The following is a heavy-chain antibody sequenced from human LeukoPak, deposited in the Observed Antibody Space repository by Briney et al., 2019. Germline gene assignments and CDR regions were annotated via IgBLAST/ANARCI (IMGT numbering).Heavy chain of an antibody. Sequence: SETLSLTCAVSGGSISSSNWWSWVRPPPGKGLEWIGEIYHSGSTNYNPSLKSRVTISVDKSKNQFSLKLSSVTAADTAVYYCASSIAVADDAFDICGQGTMVTVSS. D-gene: IGHD6-19*01. CDR3: ASSIAVADDAFDI. V-gene: IGHV4-4*02. J-gene: IGHJ3*02. CDR2: IYHSGST. CDR1: GGSISSSNW.